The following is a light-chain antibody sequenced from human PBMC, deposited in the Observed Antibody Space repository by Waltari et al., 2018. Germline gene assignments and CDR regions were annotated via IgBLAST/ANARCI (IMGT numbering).Light chain of an antibody. CDR3: SSNAGINNFV. V-gene: IGLV2-8*01. CDR2: QVT. CDR1: SRDVGSSDY. J-gene: IGLJ2*01. Sequence: QSALTQPPSASGSHGPTVTIPCAGTSRDVGSSDYVSWYQNHPGQAPKLLIYQVTKRPSGVPDRFSGSKSGNTASLTVSGLQAEDEADYYCSSNAGINNFVFGGGTKLTVL.